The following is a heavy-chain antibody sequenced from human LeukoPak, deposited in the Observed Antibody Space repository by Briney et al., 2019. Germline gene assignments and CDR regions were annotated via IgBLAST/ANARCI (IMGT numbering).Heavy chain of an antibody. CDR3: ARLVCTSANCYAPSHLDY. J-gene: IGHJ4*02. Sequence: SETLSLTCTVSGGSISSSSYYWGWIRQPPGKGLEWIGSIYYSGSTSYSPSLKSRVTISVDTSKNQFSLKLSSMTAADTAVYYCARLVCTSANCYAPSHLDYWGQGILVTVSS. D-gene: IGHD2-2*01. CDR1: GGSISSSSYY. V-gene: IGHV4-39*01. CDR2: IYYSGST.